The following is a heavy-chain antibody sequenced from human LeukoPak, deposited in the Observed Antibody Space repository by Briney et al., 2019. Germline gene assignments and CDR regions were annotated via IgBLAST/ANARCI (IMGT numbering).Heavy chain of an antibody. D-gene: IGHD4-17*01. J-gene: IGHJ4*02. Sequence: SVKGRFTISRDNAQNSLYLQMNSLRAEDTAVYCCARGPRGATVTSLKIDYWGQGALVTVSS. CDR3: ARGPRGATVTSLKIDY. V-gene: IGHV3-21*01.